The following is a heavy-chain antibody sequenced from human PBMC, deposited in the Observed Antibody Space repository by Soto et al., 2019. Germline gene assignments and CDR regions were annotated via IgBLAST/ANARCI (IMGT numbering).Heavy chain of an antibody. J-gene: IGHJ6*03. CDR3: ATGSYYYFIDV. CDR2: FYPSGDT. V-gene: IGHV4-59*11. Sequence: PSETLSLTCSVSGGSISGHYWGWIRQSPGKGLEWIGYFYPSGDTNYNPSLKSRVTISVDTSQNQFSLRLTSMTAADTAVYYCATGSYYYFIDVWGKGTTVTVSS. CDR1: GGSISGHY.